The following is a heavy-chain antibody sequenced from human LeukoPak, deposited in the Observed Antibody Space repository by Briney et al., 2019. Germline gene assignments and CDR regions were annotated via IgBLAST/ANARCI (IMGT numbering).Heavy chain of an antibody. V-gene: IGHV4-59*01. CDR2: IYYSRST. D-gene: IGHD3-9*01. CDR3: AGEHILTGCWFDP. Sequence: PSETLSLTCTVHGGSFSGYFWSWIRQPPGKGLEWIGYIYYSRSTNYNPSLKSRVTISVDTSKNQFSLKLSSVTAADTAVYYCAGEHILTGCWFDPWGQGTLVTVSS. CDR1: GGSFSGYF. J-gene: IGHJ5*02.